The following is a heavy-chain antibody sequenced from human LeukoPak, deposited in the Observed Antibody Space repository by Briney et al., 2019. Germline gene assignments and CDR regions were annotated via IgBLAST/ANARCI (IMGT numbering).Heavy chain of an antibody. V-gene: IGHV4-59*01. D-gene: IGHD3-16*01. CDR1: GGSIRSYY. CDR3: ARGLNRYYFDY. J-gene: IGHJ4*02. CDR2: IYYGGST. Sequence: ASETLSLTCTVTGGSIRSYYWSWIRQPPGKGLEWIGYIYYGGSTNYYPSLKSRVTISVDTSKNQFSLKLSSVTAADTAVYYCARGLNRYYFDYWGQGTLVTVSS.